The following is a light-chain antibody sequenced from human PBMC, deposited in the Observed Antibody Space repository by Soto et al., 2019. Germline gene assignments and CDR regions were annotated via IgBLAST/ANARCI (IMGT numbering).Light chain of an antibody. Sequence: QSVLTQPPSVSAAPGQRVTISCSGSSSNIGGNSVSWYQQLPGTAPKLLIYDDDKRPSGIPDRFSGSKSGTSATLAITGLQAEDEADYYCQSYDSSLSGSEVFGTGTKVTVL. V-gene: IGLV1-51*01. J-gene: IGLJ1*01. CDR1: SSNIGGNS. CDR3: QSYDSSLSGSEV. CDR2: DDD.